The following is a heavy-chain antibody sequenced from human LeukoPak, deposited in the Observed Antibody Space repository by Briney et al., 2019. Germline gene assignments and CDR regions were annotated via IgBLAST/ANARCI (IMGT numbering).Heavy chain of an antibody. CDR2: INPSGGST. J-gene: IGHJ5*02. D-gene: IGHD2-2*01. Sequence: ASVKVSCKASGYTFTGYYMHWVRQAPGQGLEWMGIINPSGGSTSYAQKFQGRVTMTRDTSTSTVYMELSSLRSEDTAVYYCARGSWVRYCSSTSCPTGFWFDPWGQGTLVTVSS. CDR3: ARGSWVRYCSSTSCPTGFWFDP. CDR1: GYTFTGYY. V-gene: IGHV1-46*01.